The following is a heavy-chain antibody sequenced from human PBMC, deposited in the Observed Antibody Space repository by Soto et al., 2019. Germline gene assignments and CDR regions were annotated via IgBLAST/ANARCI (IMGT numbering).Heavy chain of an antibody. Sequence: EVQLVESGGGLVQPGGSLRLSCAASGFTFSFYWMSWVRQAPGKGLEWVANIKEDGSEKYYVDSVKGRFTSSRDNAKNSLYQQMNSLRAEDTAVYYCARGRMVRGVTFYYYYYMDVWGKGTTVTVS. V-gene: IGHV3-7*01. J-gene: IGHJ6*03. D-gene: IGHD3-10*01. CDR2: IKEDGSEK. CDR1: GFTFSFYW. CDR3: ARGRMVRGVTFYYYYYMDV.